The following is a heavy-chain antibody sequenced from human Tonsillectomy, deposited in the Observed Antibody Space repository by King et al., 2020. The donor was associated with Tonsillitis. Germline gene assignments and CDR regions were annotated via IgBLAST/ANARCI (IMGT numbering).Heavy chain of an antibody. Sequence: VQLVESGAEVKKAGASVKVSCKASGYTFTDYYLHWVRQAPGQGLEWMGWINPNSGGTNYAQKFQGRVTMTRDTSVRSAYVELSRLRFGDAAVYYCARGYCSTTSCFQFDYWGQGTLVTVSS. CDR1: GYTFTDYY. CDR2: INPNSGGT. CDR3: ARGYCSTTSCFQFDY. V-gene: IGHV1-2*02. J-gene: IGHJ4*02. D-gene: IGHD2-2*01.